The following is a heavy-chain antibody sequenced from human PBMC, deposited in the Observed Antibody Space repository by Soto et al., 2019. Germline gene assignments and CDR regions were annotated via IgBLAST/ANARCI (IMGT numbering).Heavy chain of an antibody. J-gene: IGHJ4*02. CDR1: GFTFRHYS. D-gene: IGHD3-16*01. CDR3: ARDALQYYDRDGRHAG. Sequence: GGSLRLSCAASGFTFRHYSMHWVRQAPGKGLEWVAYISTSSSPRYYADSVKGRFTISRDNDRKSIYLEMSSLRDEDTAMYHCARDALQYYDRDGRHAGWGKGTLVTVSS. V-gene: IGHV3-48*02. CDR2: ISTSSSPR.